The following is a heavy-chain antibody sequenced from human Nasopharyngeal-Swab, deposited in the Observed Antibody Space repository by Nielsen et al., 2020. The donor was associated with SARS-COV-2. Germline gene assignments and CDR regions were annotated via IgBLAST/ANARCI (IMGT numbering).Heavy chain of an antibody. D-gene: IGHD6-19*01. J-gene: IGHJ4*02. CDR1: GFTFSSYW. CDR3: ARIGGIAVAADGLDY. CDR2: IKQDGSEK. V-gene: IGHV3-7*05. Sequence: GGSLRLSCAASGFTFSSYWMSWVRQAPGKGLEWVANIKQDGSEKYYVDSVKGRFTISRDNAKNSLYLQMNCLRAEDTAVYYCARIGGIAVAADGLDYWGQGTLVTVSS.